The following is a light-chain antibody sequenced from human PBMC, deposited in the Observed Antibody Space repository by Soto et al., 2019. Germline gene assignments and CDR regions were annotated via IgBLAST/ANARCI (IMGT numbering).Light chain of an antibody. J-gene: IGKJ1*01. CDR3: QQRSNWLWT. CDR1: QSVSSY. V-gene: IGKV3-11*01. CDR2: DAS. Sequence: EIVLTQSPATLSLSPGERATLSCRASQSVSSYLAWYQQKPGQAPRLLIYDASNRATCIPARFSGSGSGTDFTLTISSLEPEDFAFYYCQQRSNWLWTFGQGTKVEIK.